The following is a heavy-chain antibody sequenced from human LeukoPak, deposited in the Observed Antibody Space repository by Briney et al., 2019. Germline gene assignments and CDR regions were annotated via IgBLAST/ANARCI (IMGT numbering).Heavy chain of an antibody. V-gene: IGHV4-30-4*01. CDR3: ARASYGDYSCGY. CDR1: GGSISSGDYY. Sequence: LSETLSLTCTVSGGSISSGDYYGRWIRQPPGKGLEWIGYIYYSGSTYYNPSLKSRVTISVDTSKNQFSLKLSSVTAADTAVYYCARASYGDYSCGYWGQGTLVTVSS. D-gene: IGHD4-17*01. J-gene: IGHJ4*02. CDR2: IYYSGST.